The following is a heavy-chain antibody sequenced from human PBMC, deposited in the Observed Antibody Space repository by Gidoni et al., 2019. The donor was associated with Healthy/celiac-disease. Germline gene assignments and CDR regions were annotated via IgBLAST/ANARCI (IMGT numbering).Heavy chain of an antibody. CDR1: GFPVSSNY. CDR3: ARDLYGDYFDY. CDR2: IYSGGST. D-gene: IGHD4-17*01. V-gene: IGHV3-66*02. Sequence: EVQLVESGGGLVQPGGSLRLSCAAPGFPVSSNYMSWVRQAPGKGLGWVSVIYSGGSTYYADSVKGRFTIYRDNSKNTLYLQMNSLRAEDTAVYYCARDLYGDYFDYWGQGTLVTVSS. J-gene: IGHJ4*02.